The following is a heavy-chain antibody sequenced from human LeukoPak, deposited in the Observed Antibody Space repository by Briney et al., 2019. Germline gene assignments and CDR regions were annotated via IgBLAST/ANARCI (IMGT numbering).Heavy chain of an antibody. D-gene: IGHD5-24*01. Sequence: GASVKVSCKASGYTFTSYDINRVRQATGQGLEWMGWMNPNSGNTGYAQKFQGRVTMTRNTSISTAYMELSSLRSEDTAVYYWARGGGRGWLQSHSGVDYWGQGTLVTVSS. CDR2: MNPNSGNT. J-gene: IGHJ4*02. CDR3: ARGGGRGWLQSHSGVDY. CDR1: GYTFTSYD. V-gene: IGHV1-8*01.